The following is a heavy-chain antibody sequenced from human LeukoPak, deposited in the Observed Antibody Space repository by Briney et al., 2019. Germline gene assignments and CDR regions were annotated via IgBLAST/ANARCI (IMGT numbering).Heavy chain of an antibody. CDR3: ARVSGYWSLNTDY. D-gene: IGHD3-22*01. Sequence: SVKVSCKASGFTFTSSAMQWVRQARGQRLEWIGWIVVGSGNTNYAQKFQERVTITRDTSINTAYMELSRLTSDDTAFYFCARVSGYWSLNTDYWGQGTLVTVSS. J-gene: IGHJ4*02. V-gene: IGHV1-58*02. CDR1: GFTFTSSA. CDR2: IVVGSGNT.